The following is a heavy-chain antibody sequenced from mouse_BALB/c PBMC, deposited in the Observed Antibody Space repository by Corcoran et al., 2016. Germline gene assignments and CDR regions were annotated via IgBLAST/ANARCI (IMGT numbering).Heavy chain of an antibody. V-gene: IGHV9-3-1*01. CDR2: INTYTGEP. J-gene: IGHJ4*01. Sequence: QIQLVQSGPELKKPGETVKISCKASGYTFTNYGMNWVKQAPGKGLKWMGWINTYTGEPTYADAFKGRFAFSLETSASTAYLQINNLKNEDTATYICARAPLHYYAVDSWGQGTSVTVSS. CDR3: ARAPLHYYAVDS. D-gene: IGHD6-1*01. CDR1: GYTFTNYG.